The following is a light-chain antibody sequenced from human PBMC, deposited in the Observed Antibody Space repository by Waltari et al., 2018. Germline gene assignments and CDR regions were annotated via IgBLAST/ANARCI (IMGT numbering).Light chain of an antibody. V-gene: IGKV1-5*03. CDR2: EAS. Sequence: DIQMTQSPSTLSASVGDRVTITCRASQSIGSSLAWYQQKTGKAPKVVIYEASSLERGVPSRFSGSGSGTEFTLTISSLQPDDFATYYCQQCNSYLLTFGGGTKVEIK. J-gene: IGKJ4*01. CDR1: QSIGSS. CDR3: QQCNSYLLT.